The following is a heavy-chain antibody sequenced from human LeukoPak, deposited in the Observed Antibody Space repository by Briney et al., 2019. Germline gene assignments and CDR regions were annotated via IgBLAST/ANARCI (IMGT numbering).Heavy chain of an antibody. CDR3: ALVVTLANGDAFDI. Sequence: SETLSLTCAVYGGSFSCYYWSWIRQPPGKGLEWIGEINHSGSTNYNPSLKSRVTISVDTSKNQFSLKLSSVTAADTAVYYCALVVTLANGDAFDIWGQGIMVTVSS. CDR2: INHSGST. CDR1: GGSFSCYY. J-gene: IGHJ3*02. V-gene: IGHV4-34*01. D-gene: IGHD4-23*01.